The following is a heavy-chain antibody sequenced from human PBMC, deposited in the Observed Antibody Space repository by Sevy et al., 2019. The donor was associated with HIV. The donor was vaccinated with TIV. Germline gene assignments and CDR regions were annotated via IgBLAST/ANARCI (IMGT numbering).Heavy chain of an antibody. CDR2: ITWNSGSI. J-gene: IGHJ4*02. V-gene: IGHV3-9*01. CDR3: AKTGRPRGIIHYYCFDY. D-gene: IGHD3-10*01. Sequence: GGSLRLSCTGSGFTFDDYAIHWVRQTPGKGLEWVSGITWNSGSIGYAGSLKGRFIITRGNAKKSLYLQMHSLRPEDTALYYCAKTGRPRGIIHYYCFDYWGRGTLVTVSS. CDR1: GFTFDDYA.